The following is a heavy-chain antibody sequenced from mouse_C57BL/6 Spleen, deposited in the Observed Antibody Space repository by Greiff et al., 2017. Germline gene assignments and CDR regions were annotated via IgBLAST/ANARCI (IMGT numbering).Heavy chain of an antibody. CDR3: ARKAHYDGYFDD. V-gene: IGHV5-4*01. D-gene: IGHD2-3*01. CDR1: GFTFSSYA. CDR2: ISDGGSYT. Sequence: VQLVESGGGLVKPGGSLKLSCAASGFTFSSYAMSWVRQTPEKRLEWVATISDGGSYTYYPDNVKGRFTISRDNAKNNLYLQMSHLKSEDTAMYNCARKAHYDGYFDDRGQGTTLTVAS. J-gene: IGHJ2*01.